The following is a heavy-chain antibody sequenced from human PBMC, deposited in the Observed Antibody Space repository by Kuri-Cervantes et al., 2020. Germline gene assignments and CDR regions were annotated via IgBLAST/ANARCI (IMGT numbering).Heavy chain of an antibody. V-gene: IGHV4-34*01. CDR3: ARQTLEYYFDT. Sequence: SETLSLTCAVYGGSFSGYYWSWIRQPPGKGLEWLGEINHSGSTTLKSRVTISLDRTKNRFSLNLRSVTAADTAIYYCARQTLEYYFDTWGQGTLVTVSS. CDR1: GGSFSGYY. D-gene: IGHD1-1*01. CDR2: INHSGST. J-gene: IGHJ4*02.